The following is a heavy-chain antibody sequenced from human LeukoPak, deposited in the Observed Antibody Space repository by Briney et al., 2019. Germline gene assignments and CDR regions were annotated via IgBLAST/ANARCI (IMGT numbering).Heavy chain of an antibody. V-gene: IGHV3-7*01. J-gene: IGHJ6*02. CDR1: GFTFSSYW. CDR2: IKQDGSEK. Sequence: PGGSLRLSCAASGFTFSSYWMSWVRQAPGKGLEWVANIKQDGSEKYYVDSVKGRFTISRDNAKNSLYLQMNSLRAEDTAVYYCAKSVSPTWSYYYYGMDVWGQGTTVTVSS. CDR3: AKSVSPTWSYYYYGMDV. D-gene: IGHD5/OR15-5a*01.